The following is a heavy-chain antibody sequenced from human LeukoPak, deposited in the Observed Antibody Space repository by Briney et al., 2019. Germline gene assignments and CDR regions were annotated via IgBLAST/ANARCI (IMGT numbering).Heavy chain of an antibody. J-gene: IGHJ3*02. CDR2: LNEDGRDE. Sequence: GGSLRLSCVASGFTFGTSWMSWVRQTPGKGLEWVALLNEDGRDERYVDSVKGRFTVSRDNAKNSVSLQLNSLRVEDTGVYYCARDPAWGSVDIWGQGTMVTVSS. CDR3: ARDPAWGSVDI. D-gene: IGHD3-16*01. CDR1: GFTFGTSW. V-gene: IGHV3-7*01.